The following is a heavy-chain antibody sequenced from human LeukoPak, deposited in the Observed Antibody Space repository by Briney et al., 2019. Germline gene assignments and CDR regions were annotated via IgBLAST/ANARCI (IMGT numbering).Heavy chain of an antibody. CDR2: VYYTGST. CDR3: AVPGPYYSNYGMDV. V-gene: IGHV4-39*01. CDR1: GGSISSSNCY. J-gene: IGHJ6*02. Sequence: SETLSLTCTVSGGSISSSNCYWGWIRQPPGKGLEWIGNVYYTGSTYYNTSLKSRVTISVDTSKNQFSLKLSSVTAADTAVYYCAVPGPYYSNYGMDVWGQGTTVTVSS.